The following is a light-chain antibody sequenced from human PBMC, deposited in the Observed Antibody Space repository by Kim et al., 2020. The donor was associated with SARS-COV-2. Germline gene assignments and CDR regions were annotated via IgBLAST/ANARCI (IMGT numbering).Light chain of an antibody. V-gene: IGLV6-57*03. CDR2: EDN. Sequence: GKTVTISCTRSSGSIASNYVQWYQQRPGSAPTTVIYEDNHRPSGVPDRFSGSIDSSSNSASLTISGLKTEDEADYYCQSYDSSFWVFGGGTQLTVL. CDR3: QSYDSSFWV. CDR1: SGSIASNY. J-gene: IGLJ3*02.